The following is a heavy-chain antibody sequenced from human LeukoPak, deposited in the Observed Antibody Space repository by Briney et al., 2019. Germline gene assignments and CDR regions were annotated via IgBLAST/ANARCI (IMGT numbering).Heavy chain of an antibody. J-gene: IGHJ4*02. D-gene: IGHD3-22*01. Sequence: PSETLSLTCTVSGGSISSYYWSWIRQPPGKGLEWIGYIYYNGSTNYNPSLKSRVTISVDTSKNQFSLKPSSVTAADTAVYYCARVTPKGYYYDSSGYLPDYWGQGTLVTVSS. V-gene: IGHV4-59*01. CDR3: ARVTPKGYYYDSSGYLPDY. CDR2: IYYNGST. CDR1: GGSISSYY.